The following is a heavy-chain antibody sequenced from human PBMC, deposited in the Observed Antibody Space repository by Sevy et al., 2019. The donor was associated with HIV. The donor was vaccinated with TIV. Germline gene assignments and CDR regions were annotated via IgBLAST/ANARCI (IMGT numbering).Heavy chain of an antibody. CDR3: TSHYYDSSGYYLVDY. J-gene: IGHJ4*02. D-gene: IGHD3-22*01. CDR2: IKSKTDGGTT. Sequence: GGSLRLSCAASGFTFSNAWMNWVRQAPGKGLEWVGRIKSKTDGGTTDYAAPVKGRFTISRDDSKNTLYLQMNSLKTEDTAGYYCTSHYYDSSGYYLVDYWGQGTLVTVSS. CDR1: GFTFSNAW. V-gene: IGHV3-15*07.